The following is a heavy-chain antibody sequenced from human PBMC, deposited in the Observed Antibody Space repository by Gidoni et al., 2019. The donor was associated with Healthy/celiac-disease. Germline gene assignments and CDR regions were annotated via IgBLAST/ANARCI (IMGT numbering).Heavy chain of an antibody. CDR1: GFTFSSYA. D-gene: IGHD6-13*01. J-gene: IGHJ2*01. CDR2: ISYDGSNK. Sequence: VVQPGRSLRLSCAASGFTFSSYAMHWVRQAPGKGLEWVAVISYDGSNKYYADSVKGRFTISRDNSKNTLYLQMNSLRAEDTAVYYCARGRDSSSPESLDWYFDLWGRGTLVTVSS. CDR3: ARGRDSSSPESLDWYFDL. V-gene: IGHV3-30-3*01.